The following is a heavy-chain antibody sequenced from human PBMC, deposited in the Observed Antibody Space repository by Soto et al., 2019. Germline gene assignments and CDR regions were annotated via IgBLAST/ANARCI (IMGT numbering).Heavy chain of an antibody. CDR2: IGYSGVDP. D-gene: IGHD3-22*01. J-gene: IGHJ3*02. V-gene: IGHV3-23*01. CDR3: GKYYDNSGYVPISTFEI. CDR1: GFTFSNYA. Sequence: PGGSLRLSCTASGFTFSNYAMTWVRQAPWKGLDWVSVIGYSGVDPRYAESVKGRFTISRDNSKNTLFLQMDSLRAEDTAMYYCGKYYDNSGYVPISTFEIWGQRTMVAVSS.